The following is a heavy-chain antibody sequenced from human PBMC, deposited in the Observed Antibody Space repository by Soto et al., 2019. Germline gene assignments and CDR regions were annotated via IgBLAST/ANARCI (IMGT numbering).Heavy chain of an antibody. V-gene: IGHV1-2*02. Sequence: QVQLVESGGGVVQPGRSLRLSCAASGFTFSSYGMHWVRQAPGKGLEWVGWINPNSGGTNYAQKFQGRVTMTRDTSISTAYMELSRLRSDDTGVYYCGPPPPPAALAGDWLDPWGQGTLVTVSS. CDR1: GFTFSSYG. J-gene: IGHJ5*02. CDR3: GPPPPPAALAGDWLDP. D-gene: IGHD6-19*01. CDR2: INPNSGGT.